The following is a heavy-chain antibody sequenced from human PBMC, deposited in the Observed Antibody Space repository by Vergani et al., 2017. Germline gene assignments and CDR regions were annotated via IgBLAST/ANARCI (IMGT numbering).Heavy chain of an antibody. V-gene: IGHV4-59*02. CDR2: LSTTGGA. CDR1: CVSVTDYN. CDR3: AGDTHSWQRADR. D-gene: IGHD6-13*01. J-gene: IGHJ5*02. Sequence: QTQLQESGPGLVKPSETLSLTCHVFCVSVTDYNCNWIRQATGKGLEGIGSLSTTGGATHASHNPSLKSRVSISVDTSKSQFSLRLTSVTAADSAIYYCAGDTHSWQRADRWGQGLLVSVSS.